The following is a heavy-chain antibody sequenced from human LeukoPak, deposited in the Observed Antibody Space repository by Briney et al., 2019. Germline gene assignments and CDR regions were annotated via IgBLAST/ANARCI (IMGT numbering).Heavy chain of an antibody. J-gene: IGHJ4*02. Sequence: GGSLRLSCAASGFTFSDAWMSWVRQAPGKGPEWVGRIKSKTDGGTTDYAAPVKGRFTISRDDSSSTLYLQMSSLKTEDTGVYYCTTVGPYRTSTTCYVGYFDYWGQGSLVTVSS. CDR1: GFTFSDAW. CDR3: TTVGPYRTSTTCYVGYFDY. V-gene: IGHV3-15*01. CDR2: IKSKTDGGTT. D-gene: IGHD2-2*01.